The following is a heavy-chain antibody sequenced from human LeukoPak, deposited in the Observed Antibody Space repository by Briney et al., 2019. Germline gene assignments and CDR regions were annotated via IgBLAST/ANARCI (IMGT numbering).Heavy chain of an antibody. J-gene: IGHJ3*02. CDR3: ARVRGGYCSGTSCYNAFDI. V-gene: IGHV3-7*01. CDR2: IKQVGSKK. Sequence: GGSLRLSCAASGFTFSSYGMDWVRQAPGKGLEWVATIKQVGSKKYYVNTVKGRFTISRDNAQNSLYLQMNSLRGEDTAVYYCARVRGGYCSGTSCYNAFDIWGQGTMVTVSS. D-gene: IGHD2-2*02. CDR1: GFTFSSYG.